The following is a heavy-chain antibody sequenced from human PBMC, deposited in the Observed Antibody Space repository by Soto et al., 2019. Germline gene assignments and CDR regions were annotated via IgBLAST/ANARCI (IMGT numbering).Heavy chain of an antibody. CDR1: GFIFSSYA. CDR3: ASDPEVRPIFLCFGP. CDR2: ISYDGSNK. V-gene: IGHV3-30-3*01. Sequence: RGSLRRASAGSGFIFSSYAMHWVRQAPGKGLEWVAAISYDGSNKYYADSVKGRFTISRDNSKNTLYLQMDSLRAEDRAVYFCASDPEVRPIFLCFGPWRQRTLVPVSS. J-gene: IGHJ5*02. D-gene: IGHD3-16*01.